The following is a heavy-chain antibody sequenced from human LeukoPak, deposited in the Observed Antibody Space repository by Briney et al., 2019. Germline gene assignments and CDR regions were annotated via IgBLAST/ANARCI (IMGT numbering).Heavy chain of an antibody. V-gene: IGHV3-23*01. CDR2: ISVDGHGS. D-gene: IGHD1-1*01. J-gene: IGHJ4*02. CDR3: ARRVGGTPDY. CDR1: GFLINSDV. Sequence: PGGSLRLSCAASGFLINSDVMTWVRQPPGRGLEWVSAISVDGHGSDYANSVKGRFTISRDNAKNIVYLQMNSLTAEDTALYYCARRVGGTPDYWGRGTQVTDSS.